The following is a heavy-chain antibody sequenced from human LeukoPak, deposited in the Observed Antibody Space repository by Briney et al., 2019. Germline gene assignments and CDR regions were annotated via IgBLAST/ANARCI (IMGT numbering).Heavy chain of an antibody. CDR2: ISGSGGST. V-gene: IGHV3-23*01. Sequence: PGGSLRLSCAASGFTFSSYGMTWVRQAPGKGLEWVSAISGSGGSTYYADSVKGRFTISRDNSKNTLYLQMNSLRAEDTAVYYCAKLPYYGSGSYSFWGQGTLVTVSS. D-gene: IGHD3-10*01. J-gene: IGHJ4*02. CDR1: GFTFSSYG. CDR3: AKLPYYGSGSYSF.